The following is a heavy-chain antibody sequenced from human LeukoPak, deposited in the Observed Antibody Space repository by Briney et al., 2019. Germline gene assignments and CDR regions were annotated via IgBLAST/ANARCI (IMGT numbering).Heavy chain of an antibody. CDR3: ARAIVGTENFDY. V-gene: IGHV3-30*10. Sequence: GGSLILSCAASGFSFSTYAMHWVRQAPGKGLEWVAVVSHDTRTKYYTDSLKGRFTISRDNSKNTLYLQMNGLRTDDTAVYYCARAIVGTENFDYWGQGTLVTVSS. J-gene: IGHJ4*02. CDR1: GFSFSTYA. D-gene: IGHD5-12*01. CDR2: VSHDTRTK.